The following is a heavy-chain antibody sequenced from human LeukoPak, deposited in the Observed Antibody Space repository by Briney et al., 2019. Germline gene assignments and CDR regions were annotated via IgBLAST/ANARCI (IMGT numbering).Heavy chain of an antibody. CDR1: GFTFSTYW. CDR3: ARVLGSGYFYGMDV. D-gene: IGHD3-10*01. CDR2: VKQDGREK. J-gene: IGHJ6*04. V-gene: IGHV3-7*03. Sequence: AGGSLRLSCAASGFTFSTYWMSWVRQAPGKGLEWVANVKQDGREKYYVDSVKGRFTISRDNAKNSLYLQMNSLRAEDTAVYYCARVLGSGYFYGMDVRGKGTTVTVSS.